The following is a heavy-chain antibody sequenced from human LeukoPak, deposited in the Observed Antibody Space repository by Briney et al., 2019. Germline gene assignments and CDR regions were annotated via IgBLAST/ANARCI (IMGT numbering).Heavy chain of an antibody. CDR3: ARAVPQYQLLLSWFDP. Sequence: ASVKVSCKASGYTFTSYYMHWVRQAPGQGLEWVGIINPSGGSTSYAQKFQGRVTMTRDTSTSTVYMELSSLRSEDTAVYYCARAVPQYQLLLSWFDPWGQGTLVTVSS. CDR2: INPSGGST. J-gene: IGHJ5*02. D-gene: IGHD2-2*01. V-gene: IGHV1-46*03. CDR1: GYTFTSYY.